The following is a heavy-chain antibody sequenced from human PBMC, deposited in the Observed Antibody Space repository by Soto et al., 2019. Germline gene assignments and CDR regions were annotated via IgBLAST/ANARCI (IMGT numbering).Heavy chain of an antibody. V-gene: IGHV1-18*01. CDR1: GYTFTSYG. J-gene: IGHJ5*02. Sequence: QVQLVQSGAEVKKPGASVKVSCKASGYTFTSYGISWVRQASGQGLEWMGWISAYNGNTKYAQKLQGRVTMTTDTSTRTAYMELRSLRSDDTAVSYCARDEAYKWNDGGWFDPWGQGTLVTVSS. D-gene: IGHD1-1*01. CDR3: ARDEAYKWNDGGWFDP. CDR2: ISAYNGNT.